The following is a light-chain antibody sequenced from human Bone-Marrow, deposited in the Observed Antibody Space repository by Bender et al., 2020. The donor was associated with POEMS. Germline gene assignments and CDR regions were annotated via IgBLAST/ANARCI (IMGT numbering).Light chain of an antibody. CDR1: NIGSKS. Sequence: SYVLTQPPSVSVAPGQTARITCGETNIGSKSVHWYQQKPGQAPVLVVYDDSDRPSGIPERFSGSNSGNTATLIISGTQAVDEADYYCQSWDRTTVVFGGGTKLTVL. CDR3: QSWDRTTVV. CDR2: DDS. J-gene: IGLJ2*01. V-gene: IGLV3-21*02.